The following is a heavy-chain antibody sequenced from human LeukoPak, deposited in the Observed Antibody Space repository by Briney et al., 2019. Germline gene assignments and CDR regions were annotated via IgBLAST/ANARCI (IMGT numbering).Heavy chain of an antibody. D-gene: IGHD5-18*01. J-gene: IGHJ4*02. Sequence: SETLSLTCTVSGYSISSGYYWGWIQQPPGKGLEWIGSIYHSGSTYYNPSLKSRVTISVDTSKNQFSLKLSSVTAADTAVYYCARARGYSYGALDYWGQGTLVTVSS. V-gene: IGHV4-38-2*02. CDR1: GYSISSGYY. CDR2: IYHSGST. CDR3: ARARGYSYGALDY.